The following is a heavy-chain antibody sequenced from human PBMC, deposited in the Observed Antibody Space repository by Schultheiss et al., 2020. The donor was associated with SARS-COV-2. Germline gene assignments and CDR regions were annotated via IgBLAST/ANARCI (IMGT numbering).Heavy chain of an antibody. Sequence: SQTLSLTCTVSGGSISSGGYYWSWIRQHPGKGLEWIGYIYYSGSTNYNPSLKSRVTMSVDTSKNQFSLKLSSVTAADTAVYYCARATGYCSSTSCYTGGNWFDPWGQGTLVTVSS. J-gene: IGHJ5*02. CDR1: GGSISSGGYY. D-gene: IGHD2-2*02. V-gene: IGHV4-31*03. CDR2: IYYSGST. CDR3: ARATGYCSSTSCYTGGNWFDP.